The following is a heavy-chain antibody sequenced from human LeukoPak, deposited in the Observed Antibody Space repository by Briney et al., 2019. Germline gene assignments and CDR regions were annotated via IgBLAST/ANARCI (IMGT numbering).Heavy chain of an antibody. CDR3: ARDSSGSSPNFDY. CDR1: GGTFNRYG. Sequence: ASVKVSFKASGGTFNRYGITWVRQAPGQGLEWTGRIIPILNITNYAQKFQGRVTITADKSTSTAYTELSSLRSEDTAVYYCARDSSGSSPNFDYWGQGTLVTVSS. V-gene: IGHV1-69*04. D-gene: IGHD1-26*01. CDR2: IIPILNIT. J-gene: IGHJ4*02.